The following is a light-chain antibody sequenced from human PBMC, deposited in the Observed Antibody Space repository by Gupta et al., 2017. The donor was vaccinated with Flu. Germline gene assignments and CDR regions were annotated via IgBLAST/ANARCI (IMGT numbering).Light chain of an antibody. Sequence: WYEQEPGKAPKLLIYAESTWDCGVPDRFSGSGSGTDFTLTISRVEAEDVGVYYCKQGFETPYSFGQGTKVEI. V-gene: IGKV2-28*01. CDR2: AES. CDR3: KQGFETPYS. J-gene: IGKJ2*03.